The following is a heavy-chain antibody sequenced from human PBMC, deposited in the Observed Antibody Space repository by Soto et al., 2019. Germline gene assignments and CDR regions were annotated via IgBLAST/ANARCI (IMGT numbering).Heavy chain of an antibody. D-gene: IGHD6-19*01. CDR1: GFIFSSFG. CDR2: IWYDGSNT. Sequence: QVQLVESGGGVVQPGRSLRLSCAASGFIFSSFGMHWVRQAPGKGLEWVAHIWYDGSNTYYADSVKGRFTISRDNSRNTLYLQMNSLRAEDTAVYHCVRDGAYSSGSCLDYWGQGTLVTVSS. V-gene: IGHV3-33*01. CDR3: VRDGAYSSGSCLDY. J-gene: IGHJ4*02.